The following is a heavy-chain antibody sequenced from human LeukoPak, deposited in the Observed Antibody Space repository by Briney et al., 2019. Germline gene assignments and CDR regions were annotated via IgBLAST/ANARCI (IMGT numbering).Heavy chain of an antibody. Sequence: SGGSLRLSCAASGFTFTTNWMTWVRQAPGKGLEWVATINQDGSEKYYVDSVKGRFTISRDNAKNSLFLQMNSLRAEDTAVYYCARDRITDFWSGYYTNYFDYWGRGTLVTVSS. CDR2: INQDGSEK. J-gene: IGHJ4*02. D-gene: IGHD3-3*01. CDR1: GFTFTTNW. CDR3: ARDRITDFWSGYYTNYFDY. V-gene: IGHV3-7*01.